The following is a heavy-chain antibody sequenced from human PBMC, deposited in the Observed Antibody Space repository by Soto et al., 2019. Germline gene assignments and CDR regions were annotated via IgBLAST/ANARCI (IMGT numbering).Heavy chain of an antibody. D-gene: IGHD1-26*01. CDR1: GFTFSSYT. CDR2: ISSSSTYI. Sequence: PGGSLRLSCVASGFTFSSYTMNWIRQAPGKGLEWVSSISSSSTYIEYADSMKGRSTISRDNVKKSLSLQMNSLRAEDTAVYYCARGVGVSDYYVDYWGQGTLVTVSS. V-gene: IGHV3-21*01. J-gene: IGHJ4*02. CDR3: ARGVGVSDYYVDY.